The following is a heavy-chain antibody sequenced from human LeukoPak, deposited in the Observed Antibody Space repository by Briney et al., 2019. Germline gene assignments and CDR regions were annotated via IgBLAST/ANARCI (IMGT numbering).Heavy chain of an antibody. J-gene: IGHJ4*02. D-gene: IGHD3-9*01. Sequence: GRSLRLSCAASGFTFSSYGMHWVRQAPGNGLEWVAVIWYDGNNKYYADTVKGRFTISRDNSKNTLYLQMNSLRAEDTAVYYCARSTSSEYDIYHFDYWGQGTLVTVSS. CDR3: ARSTSSEYDIYHFDY. V-gene: IGHV3-33*01. CDR2: IWYDGNNK. CDR1: GFTFSSYG.